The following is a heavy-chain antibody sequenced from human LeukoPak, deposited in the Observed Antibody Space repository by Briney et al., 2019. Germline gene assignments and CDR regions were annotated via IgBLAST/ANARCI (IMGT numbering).Heavy chain of an antibody. D-gene: IGHD6-13*01. V-gene: IGHV3-33*08. CDR1: GFTFSSYG. Sequence: TGGSLRLSCAASGFTFSSYGMHWVRQAPGKGLEWVAVIWYDGSNKYYADSVKGRFTISRDNSKNTLYLQMNSLRAEDTAVYYCAREQLVRTWSFDYWGQGTLVTVSS. CDR3: AREQLVRTWSFDY. J-gene: IGHJ4*02. CDR2: IWYDGSNK.